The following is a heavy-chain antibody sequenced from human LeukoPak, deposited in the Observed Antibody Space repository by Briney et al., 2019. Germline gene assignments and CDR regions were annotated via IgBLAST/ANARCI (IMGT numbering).Heavy chain of an antibody. V-gene: IGHV4-59*01. CDR1: GVSISSDY. CDR3: ARYVRNSGTFYLDY. J-gene: IGHJ4*02. D-gene: IGHD1-26*01. CDR2: IYYSGST. Sequence: PSETLSLTCTVSGVSISSDYWSWLRQPPGKGLEWIGYIYYSGSTNYNPSLESRASMSLDTSKTQFSLKLRSVTAADTAVYYCARYVRNSGTFYLDYWGQGTLVTVSS.